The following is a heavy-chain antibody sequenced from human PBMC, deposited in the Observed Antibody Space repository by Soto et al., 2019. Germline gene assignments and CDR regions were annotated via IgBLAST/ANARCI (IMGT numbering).Heavy chain of an antibody. Sequence: ASVNVSCKSSGYTFTSYCISWVRRAPGQGLECMGWISAYNGNTNYAQKLQGRVTMTTDTSTSTAYMELRSLRSDDTAVYYCARVKNYYDSSGWQGGGYWGQGTLVTVSS. J-gene: IGHJ4*02. V-gene: IGHV1-18*01. D-gene: IGHD3-22*01. CDR2: ISAYNGNT. CDR1: GYTFTSYC. CDR3: ARVKNYYDSSGWQGGGY.